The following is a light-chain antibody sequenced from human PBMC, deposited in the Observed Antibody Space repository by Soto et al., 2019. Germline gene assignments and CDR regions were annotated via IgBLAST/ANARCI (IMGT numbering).Light chain of an antibody. J-gene: IGKJ4*01. CDR3: QQRSNWPSS. Sequence: EIVLTQSPATLSLSPGERATLSCRASQSVSAYLAWYQQKPGQAPRLLMYDASNSATGIPARFSGSGSGTDFTLTISSLDPEDFAVYYCQQRSNWPSSFGGGTKVEIK. CDR2: DAS. CDR1: QSVSAY. V-gene: IGKV3-11*01.